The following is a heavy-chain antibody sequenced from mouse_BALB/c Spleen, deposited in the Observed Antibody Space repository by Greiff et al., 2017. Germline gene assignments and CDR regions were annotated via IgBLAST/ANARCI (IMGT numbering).Heavy chain of an antibody. Sequence: VQLKESGAELVRSGASVKLSCTASGFNIKDYYMHWVKQRPEQGLEWIGWIDPENGDTEYAPKFQGKATMTADTSSNTAYLQLSSLTSEDTAVYYCHYYGSSYWFAYWGQGTLVTVSA. CDR1: GFNIKDYY. CDR3: HYYGSSYWFAY. J-gene: IGHJ3*01. D-gene: IGHD1-1*01. CDR2: IDPENGDT. V-gene: IGHV14-4*02.